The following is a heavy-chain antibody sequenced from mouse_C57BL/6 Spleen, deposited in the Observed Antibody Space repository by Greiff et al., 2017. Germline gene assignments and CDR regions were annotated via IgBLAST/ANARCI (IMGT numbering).Heavy chain of an antibody. CDR2: IYPRSGNT. V-gene: IGHV1-81*01. CDR1: GYTFTSYG. Sequence: VHLVESGAELARPGASVKLSCKASGYTFTSYGISWVKQRTGQGLEWIGEIYPRSGNTYYNEKFKGKATLTADKSSSTAYMELRSLTSEDSAVYFCARGGFITTVVPYAMDYWGQGTSVTVSS. J-gene: IGHJ4*01. D-gene: IGHD1-1*01. CDR3: ARGGFITTVVPYAMDY.